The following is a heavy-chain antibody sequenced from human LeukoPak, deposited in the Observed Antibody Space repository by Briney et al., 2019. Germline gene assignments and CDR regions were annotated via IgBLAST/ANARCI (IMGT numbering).Heavy chain of an antibody. D-gene: IGHD5-12*01. CDR2: IIPNSGGT. J-gene: IGHJ4*02. CDR1: GYTFSAHY. CDR3: ARASMSGYSDFDF. V-gene: IGHV1-2*07. Sequence: ASVRVSCKTSGYTFSAHYMHWVRQAPGQGLEWMGWIIPNSGGTSYAHNFQGRVTITRDTSISTVYMELNTLRSDDTAVYYCARASMSGYSDFDFWGQGTLVTVSS.